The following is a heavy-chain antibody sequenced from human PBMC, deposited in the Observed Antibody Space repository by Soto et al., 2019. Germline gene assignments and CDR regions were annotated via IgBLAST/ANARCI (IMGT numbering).Heavy chain of an antibody. D-gene: IGHD5-12*01. CDR1: GGSISSYY. CDR3: ARASIVATMSLDY. J-gene: IGHJ4*02. CDR2: IYYSGST. V-gene: IGHV4-59*01. Sequence: SETLSLTCTVSGGSISSYYLSWIRQPPGKGLEWIGYIYYSGSTNYNPSLKSRVTISVDTSKNQFSLKLSSVTAADTAVYYCARASIVATMSLDYWGQGTLVTVSS.